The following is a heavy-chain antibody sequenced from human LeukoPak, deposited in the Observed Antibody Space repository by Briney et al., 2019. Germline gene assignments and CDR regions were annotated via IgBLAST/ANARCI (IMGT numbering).Heavy chain of an antibody. CDR2: IKPDGSEK. CDR1: GFTVSSNY. CDR3: AKDRDSNWYPYFEY. J-gene: IGHJ4*02. Sequence: GGSLRLSCAASGFTVSSNYMSWVRQAPGKGLEWVTNIKPDGSEKYYVDSVKGRFTISRDNSRNSLYLDINNLRTEDTAIYYCAKDRDSNWYPYFEYWGQGTLITVSS. V-gene: IGHV3-7*03. D-gene: IGHD4-11*01.